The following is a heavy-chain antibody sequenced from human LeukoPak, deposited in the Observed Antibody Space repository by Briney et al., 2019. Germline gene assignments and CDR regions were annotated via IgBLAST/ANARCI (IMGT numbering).Heavy chain of an antibody. J-gene: IGHJ6*02. D-gene: IGHD1-26*01. CDR1: GGSISSGGYY. CDR3: ARDVVSTDYYYYGMDV. V-gene: IGHV4-31*03. CDR2: IYYSGST. Sequence: SETLSLTCTVSGGSISSGGYYWSWLRQHPGKGLEWIGYIYYSGSTYYNPSLKSRVTISVDTSKNQFSLKLSSVTAADTAVYYCARDVVSTDYYYYGMDVWGQGTTVTVSS.